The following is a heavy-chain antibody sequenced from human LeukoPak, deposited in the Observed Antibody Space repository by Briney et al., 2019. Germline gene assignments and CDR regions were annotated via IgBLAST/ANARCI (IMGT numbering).Heavy chain of an antibody. Sequence: SETPSLTCTVSGGSISSGGYYWSWIRQHPGKGLEWVGYIYYSGSTYYNPSLKSRVTISVDTSKNQFSLKLSSVTAADTAVYYCARDACSGGSCLDYWGQGTLVTVSS. CDR1: GGSISSGGYY. J-gene: IGHJ4*02. D-gene: IGHD2-15*01. CDR2: IYYSGST. V-gene: IGHV4-31*03. CDR3: ARDACSGGSCLDY.